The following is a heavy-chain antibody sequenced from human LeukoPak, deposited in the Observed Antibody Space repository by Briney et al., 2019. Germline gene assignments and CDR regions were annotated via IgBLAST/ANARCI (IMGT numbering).Heavy chain of an antibody. J-gene: IGHJ6*04. CDR2: ISSSGSTI. V-gene: IGHV3-48*03. CDR3: AELGITMSGGV. CDR1: GFTFSSYE. Sequence: GGSLRLSCAASGFTFSSYEMNWVRQAPGKGLEWVSYISSSGSTIYYADSVKGPFTISRDNAKNSLYLQMNSLRAEDTAVYYCAELGITMSGGVWGKGTTVTISS. D-gene: IGHD3-10*02.